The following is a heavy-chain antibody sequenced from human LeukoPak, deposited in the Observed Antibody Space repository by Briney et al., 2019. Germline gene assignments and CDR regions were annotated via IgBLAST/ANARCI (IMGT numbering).Heavy chain of an antibody. CDR3: ALLRAGRTSSHQEYYYSYGMDV. Sequence: APVKVSCKASGGTFSSYAISWVRQAPGQGLEWMGQIIPIFGSAHYAQKFQDRVTSTVDESTSTAYMELSSLRSEDTAVYYCALLRAGRTSSHQEYYYSYGMDVWGQGTTVTVSS. CDR2: IIPIFGSA. D-gene: IGHD3-10*01. V-gene: IGHV1-69*01. CDR1: GGTFSSYA. J-gene: IGHJ6*02.